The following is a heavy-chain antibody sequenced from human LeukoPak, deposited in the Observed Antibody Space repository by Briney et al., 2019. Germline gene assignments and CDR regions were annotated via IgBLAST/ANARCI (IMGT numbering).Heavy chain of an antibody. D-gene: IGHD1-26*01. J-gene: IGHJ4*02. CDR1: GGSFSGYY. CDR2: INHSGST. V-gene: IGHV4-34*01. CDR3: ASLGGPPADY. Sequence: SETLSLTCAVYGGSFSGYYWSWIRQPPGKGLEWIGEINHSGSTNYNPSLKSRVTISVDTSKNQFSLKPSSVTAADTAVYYCASLGGPPADYWGQGTLVTVSS.